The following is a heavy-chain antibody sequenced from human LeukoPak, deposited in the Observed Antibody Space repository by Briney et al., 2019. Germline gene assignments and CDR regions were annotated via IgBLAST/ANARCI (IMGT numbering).Heavy chain of an antibody. CDR2: IYYSGSA. V-gene: IGHV4-59*12. CDR3: ARDKGPYWYFDL. Sequence: SETLSLTCTVSDGSISSYYWSWIRQPPGKGLEWIGYIYYSGSANYNPSLKSRVTISVDTSQNQFSLKLSSLTAADTAVYHCARDKGPYWYFDLWGRGTLVTVSS. J-gene: IGHJ2*01. CDR1: DGSISSYY.